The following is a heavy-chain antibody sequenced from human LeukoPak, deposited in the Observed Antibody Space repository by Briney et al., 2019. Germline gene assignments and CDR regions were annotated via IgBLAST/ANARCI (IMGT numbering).Heavy chain of an antibody. CDR3: ARERGGYDFWSGYYLDY. J-gene: IGHJ4*02. CDR1: GYTFTSYG. CDR2: ISAYNGNT. V-gene: IGHV1-18*01. D-gene: IGHD3-3*01. Sequence: ASVKVSCTASGYTFTSYGISWVRQAPGQGLEWMGWISAYNGNTNYAQKLQGRVTMTTDTSTSTAYMELRSLRSDDTAVYYCARERGGYDFWSGYYLDYWGQGTLVTVSS.